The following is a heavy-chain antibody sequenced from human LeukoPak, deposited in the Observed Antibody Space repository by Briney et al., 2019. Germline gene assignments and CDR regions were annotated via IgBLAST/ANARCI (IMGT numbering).Heavy chain of an antibody. Sequence: PGRSLRLSCAASGFTFSSYGMHWVRQAPGKGLEWVAVISYDGSYKYYADSVKGRFTIARDNAKNTLYLQMNSLRAEDTAVYYCYGANAEHWGQGTLVTVSS. CDR1: GFTFSSYG. V-gene: IGHV3-30*03. J-gene: IGHJ1*01. CDR2: ISYDGSYK. CDR3: YGANAEH. D-gene: IGHD4-23*01.